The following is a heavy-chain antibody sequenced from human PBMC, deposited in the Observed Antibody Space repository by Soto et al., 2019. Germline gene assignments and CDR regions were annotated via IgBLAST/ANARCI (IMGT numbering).Heavy chain of an antibody. Sequence: PGGSLRLSCAASGFSFSSYNMIWVRQAPGKGLEWVSYITTSSSGSVSAVYYADSVKGRFTISRDNAENSLFLQMSSLRDEDTAVYYCTRAYIGFWFIDYWGQGALVTVSS. CDR2: ITTSSSGSVSAV. CDR3: TRAYIGFWFIDY. J-gene: IGHJ4*02. D-gene: IGHD3-10*01. V-gene: IGHV3-48*02. CDR1: GFSFSSYN.